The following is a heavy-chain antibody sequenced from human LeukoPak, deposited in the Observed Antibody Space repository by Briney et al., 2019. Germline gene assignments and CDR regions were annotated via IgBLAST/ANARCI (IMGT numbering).Heavy chain of an antibody. J-gene: IGHJ5*02. CDR3: ARVPDIVATVHDENWFDP. Sequence: SETLSLTCTVSGGSISGNRYYWGWIRQPPGKGLEWIGTIYYSGSTYYNPSLKSRVTISVDTSKNQFSLKLSSVTAADTAVYYCARVPDIVATVHDENWFDPWGQGTLVTVSS. V-gene: IGHV4-39*07. CDR1: GGSISGNRYY. D-gene: IGHD5-12*01. CDR2: IYYSGST.